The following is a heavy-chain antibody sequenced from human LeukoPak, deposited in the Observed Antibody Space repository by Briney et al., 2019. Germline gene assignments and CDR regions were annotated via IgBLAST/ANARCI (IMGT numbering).Heavy chain of an antibody. CDR3: ARDHYDILTGYKILGYGMDA. CDR1: GGSISSGGYY. Sequence: SETLSLTCTVSGGSISSGGYYWSWIRQHPGKGLGWIGYIYYSGSTYYNPSLKSRVTISVDTSKNQFSLKLSSVTAADTAVYFCARDHYDILTGYKILGYGMDAWGQGTTVTVSS. V-gene: IGHV4-31*03. CDR2: IYYSGST. D-gene: IGHD3-9*01. J-gene: IGHJ6*02.